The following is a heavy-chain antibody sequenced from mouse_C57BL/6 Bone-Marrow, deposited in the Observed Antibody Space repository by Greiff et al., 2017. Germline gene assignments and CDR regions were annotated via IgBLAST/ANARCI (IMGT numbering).Heavy chain of an antibody. V-gene: IGHV1-72*01. CDR2: IDPNSGGT. CDR1: GYTFTSYW. CDR3: ARQLRLRGAPSGFAY. Sequence: QVQLQQPGAELVKPGASVKLSCKASGYTFTSYWMHWVKQRPGRGLEWIGRIDPNSGGTKYNEKFKSKATLTVDKPSSTAYMQLSSLTSEDPAVYYCARQLRLRGAPSGFAYWGQGTLVTVSA. D-gene: IGHD3-2*02. J-gene: IGHJ3*01.